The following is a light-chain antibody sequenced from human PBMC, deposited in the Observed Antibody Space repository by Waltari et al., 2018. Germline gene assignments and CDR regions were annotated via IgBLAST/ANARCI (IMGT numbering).Light chain of an antibody. V-gene: IGKV3-20*01. CDR3: QHYYNSPRT. CDR1: QSITNN. Sequence: EIVLTQSPGTLSLSPGERASLSCRASQSITNNLVWFQQKPGQAPRLLIYGASRRATGSPDRFSGSGSGTDFTLTISRLEPEDFAVYYCQHYYNSPRTFGQGTKVEI. J-gene: IGKJ1*01. CDR2: GAS.